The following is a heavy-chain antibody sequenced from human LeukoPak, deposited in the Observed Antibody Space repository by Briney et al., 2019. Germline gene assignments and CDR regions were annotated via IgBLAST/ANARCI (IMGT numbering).Heavy chain of an antibody. CDR2: ISDSGGNT. V-gene: IGHV3-23*01. Sequence: GGSLRLSCDASGLTFSAYAMHWVRQAPGKGLEWVSAISDSGGNTYYTDSVKGRFTISRDSSKSTLYLQMYSLRAEDTAAYYCARASGGSSYDAFDIWGQGTLVTVSS. CDR1: GLTFSAYA. CDR3: ARASGGSSYDAFDI. J-gene: IGHJ3*02. D-gene: IGHD1-26*01.